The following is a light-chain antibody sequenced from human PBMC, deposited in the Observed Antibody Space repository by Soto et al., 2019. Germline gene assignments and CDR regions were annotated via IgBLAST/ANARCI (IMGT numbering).Light chain of an antibody. J-gene: IGKJ5*01. CDR1: QSISKW. V-gene: IGKV1-5*01. CDR3: QKYANLPIT. Sequence: DIQMTQSPSTLSSSLGDSVTITCRASQSISKWLAWYQQKTGKAPKLLISDDSSLESGVPSRLSGSGSGTELTLTISRLQPDDFATYYCQKYANLPITCGQGTRLEIK. CDR2: DDS.